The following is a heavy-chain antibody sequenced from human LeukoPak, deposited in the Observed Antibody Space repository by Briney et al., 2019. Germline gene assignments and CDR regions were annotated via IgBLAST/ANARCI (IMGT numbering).Heavy chain of an antibody. CDR1: GFTFSSYA. CDR3: AAYSGYDNFDY. D-gene: IGHD5-12*01. CDR2: ISSSSSYI. J-gene: IGHJ4*02. V-gene: IGHV3-23*01. Sequence: GGSLRLSCAASGFTFSSYAMSWVRQAPGKGLEWVSSISSSSSYIYYADSVKGRFTISRDNSKNTLYLQMNSLRAEDTAVYYCAAYSGYDNFDYWGQGTLVTVSS.